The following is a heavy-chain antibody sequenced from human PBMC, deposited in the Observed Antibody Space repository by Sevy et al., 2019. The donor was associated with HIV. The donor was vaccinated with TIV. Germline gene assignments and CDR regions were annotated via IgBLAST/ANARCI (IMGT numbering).Heavy chain of an antibody. CDR1: GFTFSDYT. V-gene: IGHV3-30*04. Sequence: GGSLRLSCVASGFTFSDYTMHWVRQAPGKGLEWVTIISHDGSDKYYADSVKGRFSISRDNSKNTLYLQMNSLRGEDTAVYYCARDHPHLVESCMDVWGQVTTVTVSS. J-gene: IGHJ6*02. CDR2: ISHDGSDK. CDR3: ARDHPHLVESCMDV.